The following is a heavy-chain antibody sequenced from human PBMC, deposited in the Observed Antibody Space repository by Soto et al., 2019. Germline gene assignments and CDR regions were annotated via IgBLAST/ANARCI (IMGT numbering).Heavy chain of an antibody. CDR1: GFSRYSYV. CDR3: VRDLGRSDLDP. J-gene: IGHJ5*02. D-gene: IGHD2-21*02. V-gene: IGHV3-30*01. Sequence: HAQLVESGGGVVQPGGSLRLSCVASGFSRYSYVIHWVRQTPGKGLQWVAVISIDGTRTYYADSVKGRFNVSRDNSKNTQYLQMYGVTIEDTAIYYCVRDLGRSDLDPWGQGTLVTVSS. CDR2: ISIDGTRT.